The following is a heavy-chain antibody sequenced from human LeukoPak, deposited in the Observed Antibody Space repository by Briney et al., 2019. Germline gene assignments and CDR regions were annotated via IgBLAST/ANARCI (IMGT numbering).Heavy chain of an antibody. CDR2: IYTSGST. CDR3: ARAHSGVNTTMTPHYYYYYIDV. CDR1: SGSISSYY. J-gene: IGHJ6*03. D-gene: IGHD5-18*01. Sequence: PSETLSLTCTVSSGSISSYYWSWIRQPAGKGLEWIGRIYTSGSTNYNPSLESRVTISIDTSKNQFSLKLSSVTAADTAMYYCARAHSGVNTTMTPHYYYYYIDVWGKGTTVTISS. V-gene: IGHV4-4*07.